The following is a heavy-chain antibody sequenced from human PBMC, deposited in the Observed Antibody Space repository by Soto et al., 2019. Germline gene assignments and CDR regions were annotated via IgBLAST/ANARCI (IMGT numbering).Heavy chain of an antibody. J-gene: IGHJ3*02. Sequence: QVQLVQSGAEVKKPGSSVKVSCKASGGTFSSYAISWVRQAPGQGLEWMGGIIPIFGTANYAQKFQGRVTITADESTSTAYMELSSLRSEDTAVYYCARGALAVTILTPWAFDIWGQGTMVTVSS. D-gene: IGHD3-9*01. CDR2: IIPIFGTA. CDR1: GGTFSSYA. CDR3: ARGALAVTILTPWAFDI. V-gene: IGHV1-69*12.